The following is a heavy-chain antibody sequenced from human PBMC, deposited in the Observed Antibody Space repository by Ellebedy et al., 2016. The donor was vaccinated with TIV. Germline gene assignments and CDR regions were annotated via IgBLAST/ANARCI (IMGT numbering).Heavy chain of an antibody. J-gene: IGHJ6*02. CDR2: ISSSSSYI. Sequence: GESLKISCAASGFTFSSYDMNWVRQAPGKGLEWVSSISSSSSYIYYADSVKGRFTISRDNAKNSLYLQMYSLRVEDTAVYYCASLYGDYADYGMDVWGQGTTVTVSS. CDR3: ASLYGDYADYGMDV. CDR1: GFTFSSYD. V-gene: IGHV3-21*01. D-gene: IGHD4-17*01.